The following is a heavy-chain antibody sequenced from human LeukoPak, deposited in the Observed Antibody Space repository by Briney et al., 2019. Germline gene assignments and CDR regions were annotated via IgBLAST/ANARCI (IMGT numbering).Heavy chain of an antibody. D-gene: IGHD3-10*01. CDR1: GFTFSSYA. CDR2: ISYDGSNK. J-gene: IGHJ4*02. Sequence: PGGSLRLPCAASGFTFSSYAMHWVRQAPGKGLEWVAVISYDGSNKYYADSVKGRFTISRDNAKNSLYLQMNSLRAEDTAVYYCARDRGQGTTFDYWGQGTLVTVSS. V-gene: IGHV3-30*03. CDR3: ARDRGQGTTFDY.